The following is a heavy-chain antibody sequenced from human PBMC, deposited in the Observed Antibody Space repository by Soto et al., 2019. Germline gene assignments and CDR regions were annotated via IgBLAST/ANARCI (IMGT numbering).Heavy chain of an antibody. CDR2: ISGGGGST. V-gene: IGHV3-23*01. CDR1: GFTFSNYG. CDR3: AKDQDLRYYFDY. J-gene: IGHJ4*02. Sequence: PGGSLRLSCAASGFTFSNYGMHWVRQAPGKGLEWVSAISGGGGSTYYADSVKGRFTISRDNSKNTLYLQMNSLRAEDTAVYYCAKDQDLRYYFDYWGQGTLVTVSS.